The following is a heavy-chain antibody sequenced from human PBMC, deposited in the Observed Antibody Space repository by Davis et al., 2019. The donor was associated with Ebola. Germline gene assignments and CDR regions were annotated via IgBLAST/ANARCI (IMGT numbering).Heavy chain of an antibody. D-gene: IGHD3-3*01. V-gene: IGHV4-39*07. J-gene: IGHJ4*02. CDR2: INHSGST. CDR1: GGSISSGDYY. CDR3: ARVSGYVDY. Sequence: SETLSLTCTVSGGSISSGDYYWSWIRQPPGKGLEWIGEINHSGSTNYNPSLKSRVTISVDTSKNQFSLKLSSVTAADTAVYYCARVSGYVDYWGQGTLVTVSS.